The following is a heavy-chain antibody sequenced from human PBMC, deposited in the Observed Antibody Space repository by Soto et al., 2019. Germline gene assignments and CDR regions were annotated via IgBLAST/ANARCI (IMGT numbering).Heavy chain of an antibody. D-gene: IGHD5-18*01. V-gene: IGHV4-39*01. CDR1: DGSIRSSSYY. CDR2: IYYSGST. J-gene: IGHJ4*02. Sequence: SATLSLTCTVSDGSIRSSSYYWGWNRQPPGKGLEWIGSIYYSGSTYYNPSLKSRVTISVDTSKNQFSLKLSSVTAADTAVYYCARRSGYSYGVDYWGQGTLVTV. CDR3: ARRSGYSYGVDY.